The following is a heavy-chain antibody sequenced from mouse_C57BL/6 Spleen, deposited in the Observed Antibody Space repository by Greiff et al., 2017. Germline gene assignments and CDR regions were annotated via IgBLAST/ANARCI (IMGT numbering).Heavy chain of an antibody. CDR1: GYTFTSYW. CDR3: ARGDGSWFAY. D-gene: IGHD2-3*01. Sequence: VQLQQPGAELVRPGSSVKLSCKASGYTFTSYWMHWVKQRPIQGLEWIGNIDPSDSETHYTQQFKDKATLTVDKSSSTAYMQLSSLTSEDSAVDYCARGDGSWFAYWGQGTLVTVSA. V-gene: IGHV1-52*01. CDR2: IDPSDSET. J-gene: IGHJ3*01.